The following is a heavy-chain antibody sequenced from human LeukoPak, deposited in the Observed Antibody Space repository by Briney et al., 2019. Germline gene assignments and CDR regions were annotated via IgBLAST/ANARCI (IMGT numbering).Heavy chain of an antibody. CDR1: GFTFSSYA. Sequence: GGSLGLSCAASGFTFSSYAMSWVRQAPGKGLEWVSAISGSGGSTYYADSVKGRFTISRDNSKNTLYLQMNSLRAEDTAVYYCAKAILGGSSVKPQYYFDYWGQGTLVTVSS. V-gene: IGHV3-23*01. CDR2: ISGSGGST. J-gene: IGHJ4*02. D-gene: IGHD1-26*01. CDR3: AKAILGGSSVKPQYYFDY.